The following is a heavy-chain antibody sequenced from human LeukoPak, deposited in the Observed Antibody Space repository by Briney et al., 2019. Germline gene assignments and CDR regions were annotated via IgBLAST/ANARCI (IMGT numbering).Heavy chain of an antibody. CDR2: IRGSDGST. D-gene: IGHD4-17*01. V-gene: IGHV3-23*01. CDR1: GFPFSTYA. CDR3: AKDVYGDYGGLDY. Sequence: GGSLRLSCAASGFPFSTYAMGWVRQAPGKGLEWVSSIRGSDGSTYYADSVKGRFAISRDNSKNTLYLQMNSLRAEDTAVYYCAKDVYGDYGGLDYWGQGTLVTVSS. J-gene: IGHJ4*02.